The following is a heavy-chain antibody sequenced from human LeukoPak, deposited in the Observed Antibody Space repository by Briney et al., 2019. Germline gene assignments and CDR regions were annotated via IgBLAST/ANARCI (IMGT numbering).Heavy chain of an antibody. CDR3: AKDRQSSSSSHFFDS. Sequence: GGSLRLSCAASTFTFSNYWMTWVRQAPGKGLEWVSSISGSGGSPYYADSAKGRFTISRDNSKNTLYLQMNNLRAEDTAIYYCAKDRQSSSSSHFFDSWGQGTLVTVSS. CDR2: ISGSGGSP. CDR1: TFTFSNYW. V-gene: IGHV3-23*01. D-gene: IGHD6-6*01. J-gene: IGHJ4*02.